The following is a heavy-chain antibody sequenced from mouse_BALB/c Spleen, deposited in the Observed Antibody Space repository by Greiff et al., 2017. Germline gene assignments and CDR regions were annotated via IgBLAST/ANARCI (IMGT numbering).Heavy chain of an antibody. D-gene: IGHD2-1*01. CDR1: GFNIKDTY. V-gene: IGHV14-3*02. CDR3: PGDGNYVVSLDS. CDR2: IDPANGNT. Sequence: EVQLQQSGAELVKPGASVKLSCTASGFNIKDTYMHWVKQRPEQGLEWIGRIDPANGNTKYDPKFQGKATITADTSSNTAYLQLSSLTSEDTAVYYCPGDGNYVVSLDSGGQGTTLTASS. J-gene: IGHJ2*01.